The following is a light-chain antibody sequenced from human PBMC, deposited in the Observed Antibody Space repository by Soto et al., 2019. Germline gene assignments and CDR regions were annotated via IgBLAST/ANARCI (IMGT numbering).Light chain of an antibody. CDR1: SGHSSYI. J-gene: IGLJ2*01. CDR2: LEGSGSY. CDR3: ETWDSNTRV. V-gene: IGLV4-60*02. Sequence: QSVLTQSSSASASLGSSVKLTCTLSSGHSSYIIAWHQQKPGKAPRYLMKLEGSGSYNKGSGVPDRVSGSSSGADRYLTISNLQFEDEADYYCETWDSNTRVFGGGTKLTVL.